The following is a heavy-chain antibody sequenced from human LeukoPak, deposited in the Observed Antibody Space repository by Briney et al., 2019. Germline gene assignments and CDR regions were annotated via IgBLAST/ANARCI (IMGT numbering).Heavy chain of an antibody. D-gene: IGHD2-2*01. J-gene: IGHJ6*02. V-gene: IGHV1-69*13. CDR1: GGTLSSYA. CDR2: IIPIFGTA. Sequence: GASVKVSCKASGGTLSSYAISWVRQAPGQGLEWMGGIIPIFGTANYAQKFQGRVTITADESTSTAYMELSSLRSEDTAVYYCARQRYCSSTSCYPKNPYYYYGMDVWGQGTTVTVSS. CDR3: ARQRYCSSTSCYPKNPYYYYGMDV.